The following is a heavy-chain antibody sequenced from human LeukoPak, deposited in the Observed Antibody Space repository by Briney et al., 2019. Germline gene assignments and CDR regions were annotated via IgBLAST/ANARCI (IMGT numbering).Heavy chain of an antibody. CDR1: GYTFTSYG. Sequence: ASVKVSCKASGYTFTSYGISWVRQAPGQGLEWMGWISAYNGNTNYAQKLQGRVTMTTDTSTSTAYMELRSLRSDDTAVYYCARGGVDYYDSSGYENWFDPWGQGTLVTVSS. V-gene: IGHV1-18*01. CDR3: ARGGVDYYDSSGYENWFDP. J-gene: IGHJ5*02. D-gene: IGHD3-22*01. CDR2: ISAYNGNT.